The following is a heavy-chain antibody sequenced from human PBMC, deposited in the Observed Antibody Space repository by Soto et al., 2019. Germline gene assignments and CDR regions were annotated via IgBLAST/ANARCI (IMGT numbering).Heavy chain of an antibody. Sequence: ETLSLTCAVYGGSFSGYYWSWIRQPPGKGLEWIGEINHSGSTNYNPSLKSRVTISVDTSKNQFSLKLSSVTAADTAVYYCARLFDYGDSNDAFDIWGQGTMVTVSS. D-gene: IGHD4-17*01. CDR3: ARLFDYGDSNDAFDI. CDR2: INHSGST. V-gene: IGHV4-34*01. CDR1: GGSFSGYY. J-gene: IGHJ3*02.